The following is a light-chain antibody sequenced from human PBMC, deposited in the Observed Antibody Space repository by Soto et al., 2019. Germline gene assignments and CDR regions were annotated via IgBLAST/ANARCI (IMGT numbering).Light chain of an antibody. J-gene: IGKJ2*01. Sequence: ESVLTQSPGTLSLSPGERATLSCRATQSVSGSYLAWYQQKPGQAPRLLIFGTSRRATGIPDRFSGSGSGTDFTLTIRRLQPEDFAVYYCQQYGSSSYTFGQGTKLEIK. CDR2: GTS. CDR1: QSVSGSY. V-gene: IGKV3-20*01. CDR3: QQYGSSSYT.